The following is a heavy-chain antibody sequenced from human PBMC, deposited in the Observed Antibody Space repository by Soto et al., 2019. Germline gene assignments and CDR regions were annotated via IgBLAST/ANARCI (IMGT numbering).Heavy chain of an antibody. J-gene: IGHJ4*02. D-gene: IGHD3-10*01. CDR2: INPSGGST. Sequence: QVQLVQSGAEVKKPGASVKVSCKASGYTFTSYYMHWVRQAPGQGLEWMGIINPSGGSTSYAQKFQGRVTMTRDTSTSTVYMELSSLRSEDTAVYYCARATRITMVRGVWYYFGYWGQGTLVTVSS. V-gene: IGHV1-46*01. CDR1: GYTFTSYY. CDR3: ARATRITMVRGVWYYFGY.